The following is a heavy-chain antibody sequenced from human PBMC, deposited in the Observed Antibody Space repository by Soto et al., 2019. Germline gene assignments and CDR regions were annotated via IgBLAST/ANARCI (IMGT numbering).Heavy chain of an antibody. J-gene: IGHJ4*02. CDR3: ARGGHCTDGVCSALDY. D-gene: IGHD2-8*01. Sequence: SEILSLTCTVSGGSISTYYWSWIRQPPGKGLEWIGYIYYSGTASYNPSLKSRVTISLDTSKNQFSLKLSSVTAADTAVYYCARGGHCTDGVCSALDYWGQGTLVTVSS. CDR1: GGSISTYY. CDR2: IYYSGTA. V-gene: IGHV4-59*08.